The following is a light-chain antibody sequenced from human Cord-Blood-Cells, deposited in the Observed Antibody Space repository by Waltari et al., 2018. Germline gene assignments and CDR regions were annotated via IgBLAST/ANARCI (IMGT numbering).Light chain of an antibody. CDR2: EGS. J-gene: IGLJ3*02. Sequence: QSALTQPASVSGSPGQSITISCTGTSSDVGSSNLFSWYQQHPGKAPKLMIYEGSKRHSGVSNRFSGSKSGNTASLTISGLQAEDEADYYCCSYAGSSTLVFGGGTKLTVL. V-gene: IGLV2-23*01. CDR3: CSYAGSSTLV. CDR1: SSDVGSSNL.